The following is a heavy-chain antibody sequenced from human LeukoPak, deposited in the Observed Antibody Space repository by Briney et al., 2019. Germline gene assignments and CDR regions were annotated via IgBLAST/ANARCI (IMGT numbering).Heavy chain of an antibody. CDR3: ARADFLVWFDP. CDR2: IIPILGIA. CDR1: GGTFSSYA. Sequence: VASVKVSCKASGGTFSSYAISWVRQAPGQGLEWMGRIIPILGIANYAQKFQGRVTITADKSTSTAYMELSSLRSEDTAVYYCARADFLVWFDPWGQGTLVTVSS. J-gene: IGHJ5*02. V-gene: IGHV1-69*04. D-gene: IGHD3-3*01.